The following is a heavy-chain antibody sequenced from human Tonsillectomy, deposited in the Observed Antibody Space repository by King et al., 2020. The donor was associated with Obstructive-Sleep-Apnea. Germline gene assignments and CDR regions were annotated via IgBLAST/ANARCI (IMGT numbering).Heavy chain of an antibody. CDR2: ISCTSSYL. CDR1: GFTFSSYS. V-gene: IGHV3-21*01. J-gene: IGHJ4*02. CDR3: AREPHRMAAGPGSLGY. Sequence: QLVQSGGGLVKPGGSLRLSCAASGFTFSSYSMNWVRQAPGKGLEWVSSISCTSSYLYYADSVKGRLTISRDNAKNSLYLQMNGLGAEDTAGYYCAREPHRMAAGPGSLGYWGQGTLVTVSS. D-gene: IGHD6-19*01.